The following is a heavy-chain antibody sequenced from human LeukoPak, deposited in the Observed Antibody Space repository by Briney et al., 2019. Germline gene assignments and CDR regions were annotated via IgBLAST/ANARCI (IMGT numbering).Heavy chain of an antibody. CDR2: IIDNGDTT. CDR1: GFTFSSYA. V-gene: IGHV3-23*01. D-gene: IGHD3-16*01. CDR3: AKLGGQEIYNYYVGV. Sequence: PGRSLRLSCAASGFTFSSYAMSWVRQAPGKGLEWVSGIIDNGDTTYHANSVKGRFTISRDNSKNTLYLQMHSLRAEDTAVYYCAKLGGQEIYNYYVGVWGKGTTVAVSS. J-gene: IGHJ6*03.